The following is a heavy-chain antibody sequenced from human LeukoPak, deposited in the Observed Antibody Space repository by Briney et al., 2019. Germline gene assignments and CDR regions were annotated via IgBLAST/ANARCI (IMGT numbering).Heavy chain of an antibody. CDR2: ISGTGGST. D-gene: IGHD3-10*01. J-gene: IGHJ4*02. CDR3: ARDPWTYGSGSLDY. Sequence: GGSLRLSCAASGFTFSSYAMSWVRQTPGKGLEWVSVISGTGGSTYYADSVKGRFTISRDNAKNTLYLQMNSLRAEDTAVYYCARDPWTYGSGSLDYWGQGTLVTVSS. V-gene: IGHV3-23*01. CDR1: GFTFSSYA.